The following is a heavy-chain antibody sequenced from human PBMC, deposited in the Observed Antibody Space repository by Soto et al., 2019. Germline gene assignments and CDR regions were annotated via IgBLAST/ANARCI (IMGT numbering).Heavy chain of an antibody. J-gene: IGHJ6*02. CDR1: GFTFSSYA. Sequence: GGSLRLSCAASGFTFSSYAMSWVRQAPGKGLEWVSAISGSGGSTYYADSVKGRFTISRDNSKNTLYLQMNSLRAEDTAVYYCAKDTYSSSWVTYYYGMDVWGQGTTVTVSS. V-gene: IGHV3-23*01. D-gene: IGHD6-6*01. CDR2: ISGSGGST. CDR3: AKDTYSSSWVTYYYGMDV.